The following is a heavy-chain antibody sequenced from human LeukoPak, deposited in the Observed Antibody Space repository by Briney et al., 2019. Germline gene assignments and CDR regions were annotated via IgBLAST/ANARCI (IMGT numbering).Heavy chain of an antibody. D-gene: IGHD3-9*01. CDR3: ARDDPMYDILTGYYRGSWDY. CDR2: ISAYNGNT. Sequence: ASVKVSCKASGYTFTSYGISWVRQAPGQGLEWMGWISAYNGNTNYAQKFQGRVTMTTDTSTSTAYMELRSLRSDDTAVYYCARDDPMYDILTGYYRGSWDYWGQGTLVTVSS. V-gene: IGHV1-18*01. J-gene: IGHJ4*02. CDR1: GYTFTSYG.